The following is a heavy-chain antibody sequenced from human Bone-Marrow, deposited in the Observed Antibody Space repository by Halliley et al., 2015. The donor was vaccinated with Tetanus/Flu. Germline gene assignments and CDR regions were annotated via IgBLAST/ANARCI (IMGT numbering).Heavy chain of an antibody. J-gene: IGHJ6*02. D-gene: IGHD2-15*01. V-gene: IGHV4-59*01. CDR2: IYDRGSP. Sequence: WIGYIYDRGSPKYNPSLKSRVAISLDTSKNQFSLKLNSVTAADTAVYYCARSASETGFSGLDVWGQGTTVIVSS. CDR3: ARSASETGFSGLDV.